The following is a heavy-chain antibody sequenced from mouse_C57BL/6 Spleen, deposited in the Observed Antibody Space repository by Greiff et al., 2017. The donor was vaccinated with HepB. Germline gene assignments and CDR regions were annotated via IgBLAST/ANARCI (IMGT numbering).Heavy chain of an antibody. CDR1: GYSITSGYY. Sequence: EVQLQESGPGLVKPSQSLSLTCSVTGYSITSGYYWNWIRQFPGNKLEWMGYISYDGSNNYNPSLKNRISITRDTSKNQFFLKLNSVTTEDTATYYCASERDYGVAYWGQGTLVTVSA. CDR2: ISYDGSN. CDR3: ASERDYGVAY. V-gene: IGHV3-6*01. D-gene: IGHD2-4*01. J-gene: IGHJ3*01.